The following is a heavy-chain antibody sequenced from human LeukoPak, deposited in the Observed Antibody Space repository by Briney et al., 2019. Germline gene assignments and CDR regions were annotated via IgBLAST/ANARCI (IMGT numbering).Heavy chain of an antibody. Sequence: GGSLRLSCAASGFTVSSKYMSWVRQAPGKGLEWVSVIYSGGSTYYADSVKGRFTISRDNSKNTLYLHMNSLRAEDTAVYYCARDQEGSYGMDVWGQGTTVTVSS. V-gene: IGHV3-66*01. J-gene: IGHJ6*02. CDR3: ARDQEGSYGMDV. CDR2: IYSGGST. CDR1: GFTVSSKY.